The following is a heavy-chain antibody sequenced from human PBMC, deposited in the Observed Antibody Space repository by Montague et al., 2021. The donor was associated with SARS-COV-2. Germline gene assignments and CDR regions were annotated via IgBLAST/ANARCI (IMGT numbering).Heavy chain of an antibody. J-gene: IGHJ4*02. D-gene: IGHD6-13*01. CDR1: GGSVSSGGYY. V-gene: IGHV4-61*08. CDR3: ARVSLAAAATRSDY. Sequence: SETLSLTCTVSGGSVSSGGYYWSWIRQPPGKGLEWIGYIYYSGSTNYNPSLKSRVTISLDTSKNQFSLKLTSVTAADTAVYYCARVSLAAAATRSDYWGQGTLVTVSP. CDR2: IYYSGST.